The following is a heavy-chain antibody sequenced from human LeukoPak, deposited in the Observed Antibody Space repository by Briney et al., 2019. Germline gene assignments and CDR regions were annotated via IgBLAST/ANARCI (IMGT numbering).Heavy chain of an antibody. CDR1: GFTFSDYY. CDR2: ISSSSSYT. CDR3: ARALGTEAAGAFDI. J-gene: IGHJ3*02. V-gene: IGHV3-11*05. Sequence: GGSLRLSCAASGFTFSDYYMSWIRQAPGKGLEWVSYISSSSSYTNYADSVKGRFTISRDNAKHSLYLQMNSLSAEDTAVYYCARALGTEAAGAFDIWGQGTMVTVSS. D-gene: IGHD6-13*01.